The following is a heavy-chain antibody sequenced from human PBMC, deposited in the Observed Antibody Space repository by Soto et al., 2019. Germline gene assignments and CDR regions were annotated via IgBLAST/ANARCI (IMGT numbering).Heavy chain of an antibody. CDR1: GFTFSSYD. Sequence: GGSLRLSCAASGFTFSSYDMHWVRQATGKGLEWVSAIGTAGDTYYPGSVKGRLNISRENAKNSLYLQMNSLRAGDTAVYYCARGANDFWSGLGGYYYYYYMDVWGKGTTVTVSS. CDR3: ARGANDFWSGLGGYYYYYYMDV. J-gene: IGHJ6*03. D-gene: IGHD3-3*01. V-gene: IGHV3-13*01. CDR2: IGTAGDT.